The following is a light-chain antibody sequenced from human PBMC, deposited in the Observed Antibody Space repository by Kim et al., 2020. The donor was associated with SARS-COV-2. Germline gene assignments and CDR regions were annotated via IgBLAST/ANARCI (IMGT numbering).Light chain of an antibody. Sequence: GQSVTISCTGTSSDVGGYNYVSWYQQHPGKAPKLMIYEVTKRPSGVPDRFSGSKSGNTASLTVSGLQAEDEADYYCSSYAGSNKLLFGGGTQLTVL. CDR1: SSDVGGYNY. CDR2: EVT. J-gene: IGLJ3*02. CDR3: SSYAGSNKLL. V-gene: IGLV2-8*01.